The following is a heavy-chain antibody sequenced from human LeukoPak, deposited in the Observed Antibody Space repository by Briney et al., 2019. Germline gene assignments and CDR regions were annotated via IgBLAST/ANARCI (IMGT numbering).Heavy chain of an antibody. D-gene: IGHD3-10*01. CDR2: TGTAGDT. V-gene: IGHV3-13*01. Sequence: GGSLRLSCAASGFTFSSYDMHWVRQATGKGLEWVSATGTAGDTYYPGSVKGRFTISRENAKNSLYLQMNSLRAGDTAVYYCARGPLTSYGSGSYPLDYWGQGTLVTVSS. CDR1: GFTFSSYD. CDR3: ARGPLTSYGSGSYPLDY. J-gene: IGHJ4*02.